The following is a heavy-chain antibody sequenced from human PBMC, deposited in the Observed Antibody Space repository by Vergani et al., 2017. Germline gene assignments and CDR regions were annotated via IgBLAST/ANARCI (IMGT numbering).Heavy chain of an antibody. Sequence: QVQLQESGPGLVKPSQTLSLTCTVSGGSISSGSYYWSWIRQPAGKGLEWIGRIYTSGSTNYNPSLKSRVTISVDTSKNQFSLKLSSVTAADTAVYYCARDKLADYDFWSGLDDYYYYYMDVWGKGTTVTVSS. CDR2: IYTSGST. J-gene: IGHJ6*03. CDR3: ARDKLADYDFWSGLDDYYYYYMDV. CDR1: GGSISSGSYY. D-gene: IGHD3-3*01. V-gene: IGHV4-61*02.